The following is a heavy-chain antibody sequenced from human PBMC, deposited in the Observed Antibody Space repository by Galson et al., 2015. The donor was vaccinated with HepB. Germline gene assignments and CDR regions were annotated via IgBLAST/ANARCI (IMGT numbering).Heavy chain of an antibody. CDR1: GYTFTGYY. Sequence: SVKVSCKASGYTFTGYYMHWVRQAPGQGLEWMGRINPNSGGTNYAQKFQGRVTMTRDTSISTAYMELSRLRSDDTAVYYCAREGSSSWYWGDSSSDYFDYWGQGTLVTVSS. D-gene: IGHD6-13*01. V-gene: IGHV1-2*06. CDR2: INPNSGGT. CDR3: AREGSSSWYWGDSSSDYFDY. J-gene: IGHJ4*02.